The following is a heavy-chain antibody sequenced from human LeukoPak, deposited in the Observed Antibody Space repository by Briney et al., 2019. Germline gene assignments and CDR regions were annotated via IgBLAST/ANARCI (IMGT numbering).Heavy chain of an antibody. V-gene: IGHV3-21*04. CDR3: ARVKPYDYVWGSYRYFDY. Sequence: GGSLRLSCAASGFTFSSYSVNWVRQAPGKGLEWASSISSSSSYIYYADSVKGRFTISRNNAKNSLYLQMNSLRAEDTALYYCARVKPYDYVWGSYRYFDYWGQGTLVTVSS. J-gene: IGHJ4*02. D-gene: IGHD3-16*02. CDR2: ISSSSSYI. CDR1: GFTFSSYS.